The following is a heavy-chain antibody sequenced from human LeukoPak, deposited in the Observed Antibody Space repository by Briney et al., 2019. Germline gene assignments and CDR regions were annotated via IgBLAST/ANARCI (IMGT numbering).Heavy chain of an antibody. V-gene: IGHV3-23*01. Sequence: PGGSLRLSCAASGFTFSSYAMSWVRQAPGKGLEWVSAISGSGGSTYYADSVKGRFTTSRDNSKNTLYLQMNSLRAEDTAVYYCARPGTHYYYYYGMDVWGQGTTVTVSS. CDR1: GFTFSSYA. CDR2: ISGSGGST. J-gene: IGHJ6*02. CDR3: ARPGTHYYYYYGMDV. D-gene: IGHD3-10*01.